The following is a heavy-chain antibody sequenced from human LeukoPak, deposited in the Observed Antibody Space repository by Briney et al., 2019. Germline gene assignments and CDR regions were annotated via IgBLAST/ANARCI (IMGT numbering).Heavy chain of an antibody. Sequence: GGSLRLSCAASGFTFSSYWMHWVRQAPGKGLVWVSRIKGDGSTNYVDSGKGRFTISRDNAKNTVSLQMNSLRAEDTGVNYCAIAPSEIGGYYPEYFRHWGQGTLVTVSS. D-gene: IGHD3-22*01. J-gene: IGHJ1*01. V-gene: IGHV3-74*01. CDR3: AIAPSEIGGYYPEYFRH. CDR2: IKGDGST. CDR1: GFTFSSYW.